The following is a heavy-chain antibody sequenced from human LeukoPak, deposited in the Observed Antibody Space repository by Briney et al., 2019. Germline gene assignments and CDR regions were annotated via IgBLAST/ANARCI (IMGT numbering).Heavy chain of an antibody. CDR3: AGGSGGWYFDY. Sequence: SVKVSCKGSGYTLINHAFSWVRQAPGQGLEWMGGIIPIFGTANYAQKFQGRVTITADESTSTAYMELSSLRSEDTAVYYCAGGSGGWYFDYWGQGTLVTASS. CDR2: IIPIFGTA. CDR1: GYTLINHA. D-gene: IGHD6-19*01. J-gene: IGHJ4*02. V-gene: IGHV1-69*13.